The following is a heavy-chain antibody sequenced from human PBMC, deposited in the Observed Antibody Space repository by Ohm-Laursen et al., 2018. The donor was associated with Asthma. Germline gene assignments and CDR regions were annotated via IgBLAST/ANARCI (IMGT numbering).Heavy chain of an antibody. CDR2: INPSGGST. Sequence: GSSVKVSCKASGYTFTSYYMHWVRQAPGQGLEWMGIINPSGGSTSYAQKFQGRVTMTRDTSISTAYMELSRLRSDDTAVYYCARTDRRPYYYGMDVWGQGTTVTVSS. V-gene: IGHV1-46*01. J-gene: IGHJ6*02. CDR1: GYTFTSYY. CDR3: ARTDRRPYYYGMDV.